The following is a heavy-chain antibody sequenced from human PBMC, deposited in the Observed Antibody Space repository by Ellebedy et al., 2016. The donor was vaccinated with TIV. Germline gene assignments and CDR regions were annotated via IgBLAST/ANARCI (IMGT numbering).Heavy chain of an antibody. CDR2: ITANSGGT. J-gene: IGHJ4*02. V-gene: IGHV3-23*01. CDR1: GFTFSNYG. D-gene: IGHD6-19*01. Sequence: GGSLRLSXAASGFTFSNYGMSWVRRAPGKGLEWISTITANSGGTFYADSVKGRFSVSRDNSKNILYLQMNSLRAADTAIYYCARCTGWYADYWGQGSLVTVSS. CDR3: ARCTGWYADY.